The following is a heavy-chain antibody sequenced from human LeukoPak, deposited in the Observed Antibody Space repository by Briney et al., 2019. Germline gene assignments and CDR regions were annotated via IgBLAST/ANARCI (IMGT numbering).Heavy chain of an antibody. V-gene: IGHV3-73*01. CDR2: IKGKPKKYTT. J-gene: IGHJ4*02. CDR3: SRTGPDGAVDDFDS. D-gene: IGHD5-12*01. Sequence: PGGSLRLSCAASGFIFNDSAIHWVRQASGKGLEWVGLIKGKPKKYTTVYGGSVKGRFTMSKDDSKNTAYLQMNSLKIEDTAVYYCSRTGPDGAVDDFDSWGQGTLVTVSS. CDR1: GFIFNDSA.